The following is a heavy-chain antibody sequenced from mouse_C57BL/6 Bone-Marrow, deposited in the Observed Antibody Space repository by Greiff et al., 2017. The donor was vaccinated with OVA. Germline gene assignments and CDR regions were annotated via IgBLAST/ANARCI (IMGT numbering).Heavy chain of an antibody. V-gene: IGHV1-53*01. CDR3: ARKGGGDDYDFDY. J-gene: IGHJ2*01. Sequence: QVQLQQPGPELVKPGASVKLSCKASGYTFTSYWMHWVKQRPGQGLEWIGNINPSNGGTNYNEKFKSKATLTVDKSSSTAYMQLSSLTSEDSAVYYCARKGGGDDYDFDYWGQGTTLTVSS. CDR1: GYTFTSYW. D-gene: IGHD2-4*01. CDR2: INPSNGGT.